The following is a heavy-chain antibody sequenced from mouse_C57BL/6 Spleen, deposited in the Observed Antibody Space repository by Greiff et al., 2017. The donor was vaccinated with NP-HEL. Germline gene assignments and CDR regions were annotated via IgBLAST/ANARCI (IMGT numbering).Heavy chain of an antibody. CDR3: ARQRTGKDF. CDR2: ISSGSSTI. J-gene: IGHJ2*01. CDR1: GFTFSDYG. D-gene: IGHD4-1*01. V-gene: IGHV5-17*01. Sequence: EVKLQESGGGLVKPGGSLKLSCAASGFTFSDYGMHWVRQGPEKGLEWVAYISSGSSTIYYADTVKGRFTISRDNAKNTLFLQMTSLRSEDTAMYYCARQRTGKDFWGQGTTLTVSS.